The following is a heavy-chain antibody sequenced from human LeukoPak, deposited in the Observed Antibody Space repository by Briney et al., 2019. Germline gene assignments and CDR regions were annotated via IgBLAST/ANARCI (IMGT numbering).Heavy chain of an antibody. D-gene: IGHD1-26*01. J-gene: IGHJ4*02. CDR2: ISGSGGST. CDR3: AKDASSGTYYDY. Sequence: GGSLRLSCAASGLTFSSYDMSWVRQATGKGLEWVSAISGSGGSTYSADSVKGRFTISRDNSKNTVSLQVNSLRAEDTAVYYCAKDASSGTYYDYWGQGTLVTVSS. V-gene: IGHV3-23*01. CDR1: GLTFSSYD.